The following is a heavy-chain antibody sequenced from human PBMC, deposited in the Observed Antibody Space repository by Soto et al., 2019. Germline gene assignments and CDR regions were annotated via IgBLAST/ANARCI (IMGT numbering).Heavy chain of an antibody. CDR2: IHSSGNT. CDR3: ARGPGSSWFDY. J-gene: IGHJ5*01. CDR1: GFTVSSNY. V-gene: IGHV3-53*01. D-gene: IGHD6-13*01. Sequence: GGSLRLSCVTSGFTVSSNYMSWVRQAPGKGLEWVSVIHSSGNTYYADSVKGRFIISRDTSKNTLYFQMDSLRAEDTAVYFCARGPGSSWFDYWGQGTLVTVSS.